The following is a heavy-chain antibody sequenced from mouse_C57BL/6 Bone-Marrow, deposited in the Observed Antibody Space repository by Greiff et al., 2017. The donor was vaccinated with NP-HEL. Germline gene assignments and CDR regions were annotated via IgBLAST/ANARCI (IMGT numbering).Heavy chain of an antibody. D-gene: IGHD2-1*01. CDR3: ARWGNYRNYYAMDY. CDR1: GYTFTDYY. CDR2: INPYNGGT. V-gene: IGHV1-19*01. J-gene: IGHJ4*01. Sequence: DVQLQESGPVLVKPGASVKMSCKASGYTFTDYYMNWVKQSHGKSLEWIGVINPYNGGTSYNQKFKGKATLTVDKSSSTAYMELNSLTSEDSAVYYCARWGNYRNYYAMDYWGQGTSVTVSS.